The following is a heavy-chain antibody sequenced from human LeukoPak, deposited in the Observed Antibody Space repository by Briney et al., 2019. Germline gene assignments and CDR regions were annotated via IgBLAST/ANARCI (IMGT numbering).Heavy chain of an antibody. V-gene: IGHV3-21*04. J-gene: IGHJ5*02. CDR3: SRYDSDTGDFDP. D-gene: IGHD3-10*01. CDR1: GFTFSSYS. Sequence: GGSLRLSCAASGFTFSSYSMNWVRQAPGKGLEWVSSISSSSSYIYYADSVKGRFTISRDNAKNTLYLQMNSLRAEDTAFYYCSRYDSDTGDFDPWGQGTLVAISS. CDR2: ISSSSSYI.